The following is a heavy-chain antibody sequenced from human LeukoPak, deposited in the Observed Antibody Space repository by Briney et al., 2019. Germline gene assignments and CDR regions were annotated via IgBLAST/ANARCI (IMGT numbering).Heavy chain of an antibody. V-gene: IGHV3-30-3*01. CDR1: GFTFSSYA. D-gene: IGHD2-2*02. J-gene: IGHJ6*02. Sequence: GGSLRLSCAAPGFTFSSYAMHWVRQAPGKGLEWVAVISYDGSNKYYADSVKGRFTISRDNSKNTLYLQMNSLRAEDTAVYYCARVHCSSTSCYRGYYYCGMDVWGQGTTVTVSS. CDR2: ISYDGSNK. CDR3: ARVHCSSTSCYRGYYYCGMDV.